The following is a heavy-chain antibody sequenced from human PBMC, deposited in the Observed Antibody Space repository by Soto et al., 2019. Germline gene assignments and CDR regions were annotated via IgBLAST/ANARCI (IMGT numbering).Heavy chain of an antibody. V-gene: IGHV3-30-3*01. CDR3: ARWVGQQLVGDYYYGMDV. Sequence: PGGSLRLSCAASGFTFSSYAMHWVRQAPGKGLEWVAVISYDGSNKYYADSVKGRFTISRDNSKNTLYLQMNSLRAEDTAVYYCARWVGQQLVGDYYYGMDVWGQGTTVTVSS. D-gene: IGHD6-13*01. CDR2: ISYDGSNK. CDR1: GFTFSSYA. J-gene: IGHJ6*02.